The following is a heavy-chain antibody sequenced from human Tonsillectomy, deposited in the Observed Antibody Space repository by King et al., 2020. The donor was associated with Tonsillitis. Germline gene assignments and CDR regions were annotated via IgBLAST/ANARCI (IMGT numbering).Heavy chain of an antibody. Sequence: QLQESGPGLVKPSGTLSLTCAVSGGSISSSNWWSWVRQPPGKRLKWIGEIYHSVSTNYNQSLQSLVTISVDKSKNQFSLKLSSVTAADTAVYYCAGGSSGWTLNDAFDIWGQGTMVTVSS. CDR3: AGGSSGWTLNDAFDI. CDR1: GGSISSSNW. J-gene: IGHJ3*02. D-gene: IGHD6-19*01. CDR2: IYHSVST. V-gene: IGHV4-4*02.